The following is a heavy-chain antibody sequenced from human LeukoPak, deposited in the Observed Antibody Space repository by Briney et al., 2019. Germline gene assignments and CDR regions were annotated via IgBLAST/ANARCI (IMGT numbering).Heavy chain of an antibody. CDR3: ARALAVEGHAFDI. Sequence: SETLSLTCAVSGGSISSGGYYWSWIRQHPGKGLEWIGYIYYSGSTYYNPSLKSRVTISVDTSKNQFSLKLSSVTAADTAVYYCARALAVEGHAFDIWGQGTMVTVSS. J-gene: IGHJ3*02. CDR2: IYYSGST. CDR1: GGSISSGGYY. V-gene: IGHV4-31*11. D-gene: IGHD6-19*01.